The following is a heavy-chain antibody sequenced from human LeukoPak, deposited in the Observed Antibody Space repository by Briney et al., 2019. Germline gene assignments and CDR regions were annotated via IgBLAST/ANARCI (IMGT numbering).Heavy chain of an antibody. CDR2: INHSGST. CDR3: ARPAGYCSSTSCYSWFDP. D-gene: IGHD2-2*01. J-gene: IGHJ5*02. Sequence: KPSETLSLTCAVYGGSFSGYYWSWIRQPPGKGLEWIGEINHSGSTNYNPSLKSRVTISVDTSKNQFSLKLSSVTAADTAVYYCARPAGYCSSTSCYSWFDPWGQGTLVTVSS. V-gene: IGHV4-34*01. CDR1: GGSFSGYY.